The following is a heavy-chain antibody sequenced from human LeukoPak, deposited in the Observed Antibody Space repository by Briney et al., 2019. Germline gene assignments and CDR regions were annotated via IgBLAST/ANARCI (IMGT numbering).Heavy chain of an antibody. D-gene: IGHD4-17*01. CDR3: ARVLGYGELYYYYGMDV. CDR2: IAPSSGTT. J-gene: IGHJ6*02. CDR1: GYTFTSNY. V-gene: IGHV1-46*01. Sequence: ASVKVSCKASGYTFTSNYMHWVRQAPGQGLEWMGVIAPSSGTTSYAQKFQGRVTMTRDTSTSTLYMELSSLRSEDTAVYYCARVLGYGELYYYYGMDVWGQGTTVTVSS.